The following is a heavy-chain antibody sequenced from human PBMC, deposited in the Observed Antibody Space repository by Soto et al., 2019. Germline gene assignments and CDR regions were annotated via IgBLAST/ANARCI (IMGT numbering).Heavy chain of an antibody. J-gene: IGHJ4*02. CDR3: ARARVWIQYFDY. Sequence: RLSCAASGFTFSSYAMHWVRQAPGKGLEWVAVISYDGSNKYYADSVKGRFTISRDNSKNTLYLQMNSLRAEDTAVYYCARARVWIQYFDYWGQGTLVTVSS. D-gene: IGHD5-18*01. V-gene: IGHV3-30-3*01. CDR2: ISYDGSNK. CDR1: GFTFSSYA.